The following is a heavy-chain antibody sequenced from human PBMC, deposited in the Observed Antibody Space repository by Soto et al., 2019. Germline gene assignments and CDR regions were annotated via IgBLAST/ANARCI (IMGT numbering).Heavy chain of an antibody. CDR1: GFSLSTSGVG. Sequence: QITLKESGPTLVKPTQTLTLTCTFSGFSLSTSGVGVGWIRQPPGKALEWLALIYWDDDKRYSPSLKSRLTIPKDTSKNQVVHTMTNMDPVDTATYYCAHRQGGLIAVAGTAFDYWGQGTLVTVSS. V-gene: IGHV2-5*02. CDR2: IYWDDDK. CDR3: AHRQGGLIAVAGTAFDY. J-gene: IGHJ4*02. D-gene: IGHD6-19*01.